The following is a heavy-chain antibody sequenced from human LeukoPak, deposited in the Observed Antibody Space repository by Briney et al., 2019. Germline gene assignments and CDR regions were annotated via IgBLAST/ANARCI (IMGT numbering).Heavy chain of an antibody. Sequence: PGGSLRLSCAASGFTFSSYAMSWVRQAPGKGLEWVSAISGSGGSTYYADSVKGRFTNSRDNSKNTLYLQMNSLRAEDTAVYYCAKWLGGWFLSSMYYFDYWGQGTLVTVSS. D-gene: IGHD3-10*01. CDR1: GFTFSSYA. J-gene: IGHJ4*02. V-gene: IGHV3-23*01. CDR3: AKWLGGWFLSSMYYFDY. CDR2: ISGSGGST.